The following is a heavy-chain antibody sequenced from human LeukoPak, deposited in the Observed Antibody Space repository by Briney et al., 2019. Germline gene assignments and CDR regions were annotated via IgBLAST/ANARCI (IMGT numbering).Heavy chain of an antibody. D-gene: IGHD6-19*01. CDR3: XXXTSGWYSMGDY. V-gene: IGHV3-30*03. CDR1: GFTFRSYG. CDR2: ISYDGSDT. Sequence: QPGGSLRLSCAASGFTFRSYGMHWVRQAPGKGLEWVAVISYDGSDTYYADSVKGRFTISRDNSKNTLYLQMNTLRSEDTALYYXXXXTSGWYSMGDYWGQGTLVTVSS. J-gene: IGHJ4*02.